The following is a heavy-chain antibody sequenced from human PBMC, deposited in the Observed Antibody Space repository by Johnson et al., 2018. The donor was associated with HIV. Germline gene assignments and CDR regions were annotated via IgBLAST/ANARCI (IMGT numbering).Heavy chain of an antibody. CDR3: AKGIAAPHDAFDI. Sequence: VQLVESGGGLAQPGGSLRLSCAASGFTFSSYAMSLVRQAPGKGLEWVSAISGSGVGIYYADSLKGQFTISRDNAKNTLYLQMNSLRAEDTAVYYCAKGIAAPHDAFDIWGQGTMVTVSS. CDR1: GFTFSSYA. J-gene: IGHJ3*02. CDR2: ISGSGVGI. D-gene: IGHD6-6*01. V-gene: IGHV3-23*04.